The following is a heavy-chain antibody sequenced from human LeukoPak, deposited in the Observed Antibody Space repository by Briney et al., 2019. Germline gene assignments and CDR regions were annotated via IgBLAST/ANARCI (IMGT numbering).Heavy chain of an antibody. V-gene: IGHV3-53*01. J-gene: IGHJ3*02. Sequence: GGSLRLSCAASGFTVSSNYMSWVRQAPGKGLEWVSVIYSGGSTYYADSVKGRFTISRDNPKNTLYLQMNSLTAEDTAVYYCARVGVVPAAIPDGFDIWGQGTMVTVSS. CDR3: ARVGVVPAAIPDGFDI. D-gene: IGHD2-2*01. CDR2: IYSGGST. CDR1: GFTVSSNY.